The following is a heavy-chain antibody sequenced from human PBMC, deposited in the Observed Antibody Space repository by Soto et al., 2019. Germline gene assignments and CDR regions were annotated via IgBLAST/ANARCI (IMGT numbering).Heavy chain of an antibody. Sequence: SETLSLTCTVSGGSISSGGYYWSCIRQHPGKGLEWIGYIYYSGSTYYNPSLKSRVTISVDTSKNQFSLKLSSVTAADTAVYYCARDQNGIEYYDFWSGYHHWFDPWGQGTLVTVSS. CDR2: IYYSGST. CDR1: GGSISSGGYY. D-gene: IGHD3-3*01. J-gene: IGHJ5*02. V-gene: IGHV4-31*03. CDR3: ARDQNGIEYYDFWSGYHHWFDP.